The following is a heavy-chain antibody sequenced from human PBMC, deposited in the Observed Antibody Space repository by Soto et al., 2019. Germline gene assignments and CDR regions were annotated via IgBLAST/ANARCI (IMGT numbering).Heavy chain of an antibody. D-gene: IGHD2-2*01. CDR3: ERVVVPAATYYGMDV. Sequence: GGSLRLSCAASGFTVSSNYMSWVRQAPGKGLEWVSVIYSGGSTYYADSVKGRFTISRDNSKNTLYLQMNSLRAEDTAVYYCERVVVPAATYYGMDVWGQGTTVTVSS. CDR2: IYSGGST. V-gene: IGHV3-53*01. J-gene: IGHJ6*02. CDR1: GFTVSSNY.